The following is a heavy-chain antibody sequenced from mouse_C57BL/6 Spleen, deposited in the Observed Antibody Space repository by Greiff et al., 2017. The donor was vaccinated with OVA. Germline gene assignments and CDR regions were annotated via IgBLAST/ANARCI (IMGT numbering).Heavy chain of an antibody. CDR3: AINYDYDGHAMDY. CDR1: GYTFTSYW. CDR2: IHPSDSDT. D-gene: IGHD2-4*01. Sequence: QVQLQPGAELVKPGASVKVSCKASGYTFTSYWMHWVKQRPGQGLEWIGRIHPSDSDTNYNQKFKGKATLTVDKSSSTAYMQLSSLTSEDSAVYYCAINYDYDGHAMDYWGQGTSVTVSS. J-gene: IGHJ4*01. V-gene: IGHV1-74*01.